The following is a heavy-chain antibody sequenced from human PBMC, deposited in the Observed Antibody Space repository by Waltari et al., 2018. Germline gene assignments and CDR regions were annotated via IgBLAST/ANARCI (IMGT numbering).Heavy chain of an antibody. Sequence: QVQLVQSGAEVKKPGASVKVSCKASGYTFTSYGISWVRQAPGQGLEWMGWSSAYNGNTNYAQKLQGRVTMTTGNSTSTAYMELRSRRSDDTAVYYCARGGDYGDYVSFFQHWGQGTLVTVSS. D-gene: IGHD4-17*01. CDR2: SSAYNGNT. CDR3: ARGGDYGDYVSFFQH. J-gene: IGHJ1*01. CDR1: GYTFTSYG. V-gene: IGHV1-18*01.